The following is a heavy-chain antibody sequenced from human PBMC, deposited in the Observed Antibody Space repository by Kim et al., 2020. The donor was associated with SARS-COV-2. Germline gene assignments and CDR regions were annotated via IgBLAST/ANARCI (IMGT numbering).Heavy chain of an antibody. V-gene: IGHV3-64*01. CDR1: GFTFSSYA. CDR2: ISSNGGST. CDR3: ARVAGRFFGVGLRDY. Sequence: GGSLRLSCAASGFTFSSYAMHWVRQAPGKGLEYVSAISSNGGSTYYANSVKGRFTISRDNSKNTLYLQMGSLRAEDMAVYYCARVAGRFFGVGLRDYWGQGTLVTVSS. D-gene: IGHD3-3*01. J-gene: IGHJ4*02.